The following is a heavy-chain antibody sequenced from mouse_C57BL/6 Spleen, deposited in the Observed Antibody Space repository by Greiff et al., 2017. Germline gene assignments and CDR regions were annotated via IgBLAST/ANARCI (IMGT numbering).Heavy chain of an antibody. CDR1: GYTFTTYP. D-gene: IGHD1-1*01. CDR3: ARGLLITTGVPYFDY. V-gene: IGHV1-47*01. Sequence: QVQLQQSGAELVKPGASVKMSCKASGYTFTTYPIEWVKQNHGKSLEWIGNFHPSNDDTKYNEKFKGKATLTVETSSITVYLELSRVTSDDSAVYYCARGLLITTGVPYFDYWGQGTTLTVSS. J-gene: IGHJ2*01. CDR2: FHPSNDDT.